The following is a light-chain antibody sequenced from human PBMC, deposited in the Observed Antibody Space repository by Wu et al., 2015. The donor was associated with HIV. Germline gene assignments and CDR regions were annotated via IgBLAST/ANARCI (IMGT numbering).Light chain of an antibody. CDR3: QQYESYPG. CDR2: KAS. V-gene: IGKV1-5*03. Sequence: DIQMTQSPSTLSASVGDRVIITCRASQSISNWLAWYQQKPGQAPKLLIYKASTLETGVPTRFSGSGSGTEFTLTITSLQPDDFATYYCQQYESYPGFGQGTKV. J-gene: IGKJ1*01. CDR1: QSISNW.